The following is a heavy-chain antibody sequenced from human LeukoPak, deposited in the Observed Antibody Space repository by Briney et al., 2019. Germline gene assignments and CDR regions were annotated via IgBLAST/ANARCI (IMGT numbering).Heavy chain of an antibody. CDR3: AREYN. D-gene: IGHD1-14*01. CDR2: IKEDGSET. Sequence: GGSLRLSCVASGFTFSSNWMSWVRQAPGKGLEWVASIKEDGSETYYDDSVRGRFTISRENAKNSLYFQMNSLRDEDTAVYYCAREYNWGQGTLVTASS. CDR1: GFTFSSNW. V-gene: IGHV3-7*01. J-gene: IGHJ4*02.